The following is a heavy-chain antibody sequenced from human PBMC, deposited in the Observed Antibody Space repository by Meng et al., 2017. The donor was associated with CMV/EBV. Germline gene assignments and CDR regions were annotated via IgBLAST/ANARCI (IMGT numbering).Heavy chain of an antibody. V-gene: IGHV4-30-4*08. CDR2: IFYSGST. CDR3: AREEVSGRRFDY. Sequence: SETLSLTCTVSGGSISSGDFYWTWIRQPSGKGLEWIGYIFYSGSTYYNPSLKSRVTISVDTSKNQFSLNLSSVTAADTAVYYCAREEVSGRRFDYWGQGTLVTVSS. J-gene: IGHJ4*02. D-gene: IGHD5/OR15-5a*01. CDR1: GGSISSGDFY.